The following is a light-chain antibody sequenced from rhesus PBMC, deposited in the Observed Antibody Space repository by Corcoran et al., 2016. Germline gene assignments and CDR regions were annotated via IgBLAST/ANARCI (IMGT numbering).Light chain of an antibody. CDR1: QGISNA. CDR3: QHGYSTPYS. CDR2: AAS. Sequence: DIQMSQSPSSLSASVGDKVTITCRASQGISNALAWYQQKPGKAPKLLIDAASSLESGAPSRFSGSRSWTDFTLTISSLQPADFATYYCQHGYSTPYSFGQGTKVEIK. J-gene: IGKJ2*01. V-gene: IGKV1-33*02.